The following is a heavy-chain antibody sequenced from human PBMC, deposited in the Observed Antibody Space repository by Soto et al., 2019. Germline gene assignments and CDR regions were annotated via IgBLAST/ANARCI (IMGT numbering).Heavy chain of an antibody. CDR1: GFPFTNYW. Sequence: PGESLKISCAASGFPFTNYWMNWVRQTPGKGLMWVSRISPDGSDVGYADSVEGRFTVSRDNAKNTLYLQMHSLRAEDTAMYYCACWGHIVPVAPSDFDRWGQGTLATVSS. CDR3: ACWGHIVPVAPSDFDR. D-gene: IGHD2-8*02. J-gene: IGHJ4*02. V-gene: IGHV3-74*01. CDR2: ISPDGSDV.